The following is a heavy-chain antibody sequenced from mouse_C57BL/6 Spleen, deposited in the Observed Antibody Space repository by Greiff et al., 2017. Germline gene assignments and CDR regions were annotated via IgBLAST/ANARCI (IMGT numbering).Heavy chain of an antibody. V-gene: IGHV1-53*01. CDR2: INPSNGGT. J-gene: IGHJ2*01. D-gene: IGHD2-2*01. Sequence: QVHVKQSGTELVKPGASVKLSCKASGYTFTSYWMHWVKQRPGQGLEWIGNINPSNGGTNYNEKFKSKATLTVDKSSSTAYMQLSSLTSEDSAVYYCAKGGGNDDYFDYWGQGTTLTVSS. CDR3: AKGGGNDDYFDY. CDR1: GYTFTSYW.